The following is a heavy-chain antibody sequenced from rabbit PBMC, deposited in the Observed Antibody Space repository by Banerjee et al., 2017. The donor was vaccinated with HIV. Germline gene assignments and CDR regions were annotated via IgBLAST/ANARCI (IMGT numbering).Heavy chain of an antibody. J-gene: IGHJ4*01. CDR3: ARLSSDVYYFNL. CDR1: GFSFSSSYW. V-gene: IGHV1S45*01. D-gene: IGHD1-1*01. CDR2: IYAGSSGST. Sequence: QEQLEESGGDLVKPEGSLTLTCTASGFSFSSSYWICWVRQAPGKGLEWIACIYAGSSGSTYYASWAKGRFTISKTSSTTVTLQKTSLTAADTATYFCARLSSDVYYFNLWGPGTLVTVS.